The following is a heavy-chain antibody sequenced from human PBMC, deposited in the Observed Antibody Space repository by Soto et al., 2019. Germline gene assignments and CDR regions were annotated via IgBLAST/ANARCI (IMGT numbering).Heavy chain of an antibody. CDR2: ISWDGGST. D-gene: IGHD6-19*01. Sequence: GGSLRLSCAASGFTFDDYTMHWVRQAPGKGLEWVSLISWDGGSTYYADSVKGRFTISRDNSKNSLYLQMNSLRTEDTALYYCAKDMERSGWSEDYYYYGMDVWGQGTTVTVYS. V-gene: IGHV3-43*01. CDR3: AKDMERSGWSEDYYYYGMDV. CDR1: GFTFDDYT. J-gene: IGHJ6*02.